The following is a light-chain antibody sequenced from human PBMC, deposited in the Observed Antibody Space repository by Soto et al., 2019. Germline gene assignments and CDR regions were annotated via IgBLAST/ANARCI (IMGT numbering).Light chain of an antibody. CDR1: QSVSIH. V-gene: IGKV3-15*01. Sequence: TVMTQSPCTLSVSLGESATLACRASQSVSIHLAWYQQKPGQAPRLLIYDTSTRATGIPARFSGSGSGTEFTLTISSLQSEDFAVYYCQQYSNWPPITFGQGTRLEI. CDR2: DTS. CDR3: QQYSNWPPIT. J-gene: IGKJ5*01.